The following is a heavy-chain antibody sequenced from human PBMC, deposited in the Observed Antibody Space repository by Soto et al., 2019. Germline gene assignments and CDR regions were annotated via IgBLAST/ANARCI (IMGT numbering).Heavy chain of an antibody. CDR2: TYYRSKWYN. V-gene: IGHV6-1*01. Sequence: SRTHLINDVISEDNVFNHSAAWNWLKPYPSRGLEWLGRTYYRSKWYNDYAVSVKSRITINPDTSKNQFSLQLNSVTPEDTAVYYCARGGPPRRITIFGVAKGTCLDGWGQVTTVPFSS. CDR3: ARGGPPRRITIFGVAKGTCLDG. D-gene: IGHD3-3*01. J-gene: IGHJ6*02. CDR1: EDNVFNHSAA.